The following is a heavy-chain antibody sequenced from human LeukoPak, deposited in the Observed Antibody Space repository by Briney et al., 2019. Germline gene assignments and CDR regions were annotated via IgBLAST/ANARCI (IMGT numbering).Heavy chain of an antibody. CDR3: ARDRLPSDQDDFDY. CDR2: ISSSSSYI. D-gene: IGHD3-3*01. CDR1: GFTFSIYT. Sequence: PGGSLRLSCAASGFTFSIYTMNWVRQAPGKGLEWVSSISSSSSYIYYADSLKGRFTISRDNSKNTLYLQMNSLRPEDTAVYHCARDRLPSDQDDFDYWGQGTLVTVSS. J-gene: IGHJ4*02. V-gene: IGHV3-21*01.